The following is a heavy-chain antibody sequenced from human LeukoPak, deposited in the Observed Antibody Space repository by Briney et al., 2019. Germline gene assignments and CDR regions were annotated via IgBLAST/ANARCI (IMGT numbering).Heavy chain of an antibody. Sequence: SETLSLTCAVYGGSLTDYYWAWIRQPPGKGLEWIGEINHSGSTNYSPSLKSRVTIPLDTSKNQFFLKLSSVTAADTAVYYCAREDWYFDLWGRGTLVTVSS. J-gene: IGHJ2*01. V-gene: IGHV4-34*01. CDR3: AREDWYFDL. CDR2: INHSGST. CDR1: GGSLTDYY.